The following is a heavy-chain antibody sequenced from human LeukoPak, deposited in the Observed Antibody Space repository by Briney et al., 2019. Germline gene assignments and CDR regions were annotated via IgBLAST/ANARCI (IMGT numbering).Heavy chain of an antibody. D-gene: IGHD3-10*01. V-gene: IGHV3-23*01. Sequence: GGSLRLSCAASGFTFSSYAMSWVRQAPGKGLEWVSAISGSGGSTYYADSVKGRFTISRDNSKNTLYLQMNSLRAEDTAVYYCARTYGSGSYGAEYFQHWAQGTLVTVSS. CDR1: GFTFSSYA. J-gene: IGHJ1*01. CDR2: ISGSGGST. CDR3: ARTYGSGSYGAEYFQH.